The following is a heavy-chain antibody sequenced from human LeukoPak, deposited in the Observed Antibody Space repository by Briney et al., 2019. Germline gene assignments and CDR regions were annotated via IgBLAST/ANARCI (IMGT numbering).Heavy chain of an antibody. CDR2: IYYSGST. D-gene: IGHD6-13*01. V-gene: IGHV4-59*01. CDR1: GGSISSYY. Sequence: PSETLSLTCTVSGGSISSYYWSWIRQPPGKGLEWIGYIYYSGSTNYNPSLKSRVTISVDTSKNQFSLKLSSVTAADTAVYYCAVCLDSGSVSVYYYMDVWGKGTTVTVSS. J-gene: IGHJ6*03. CDR3: AVCLDSGSVSVYYYMDV.